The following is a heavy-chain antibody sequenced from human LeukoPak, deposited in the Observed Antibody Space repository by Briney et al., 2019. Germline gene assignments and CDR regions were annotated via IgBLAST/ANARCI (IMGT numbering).Heavy chain of an antibody. CDR1: GGSFSGYY. CDR2: INHSGST. D-gene: IGHD5-18*01. Sequence: PSETLSLTCAVYGGSFSGYYWSWIRQPPGKGLEWIGEINHSGSTNYNPSLKSRVTISVDTSKNQFSLKLSSVTAADTAVYYCERGGAAMADWGQGTLVTVSS. CDR3: ERGGAAMAD. V-gene: IGHV4-34*01. J-gene: IGHJ4*02.